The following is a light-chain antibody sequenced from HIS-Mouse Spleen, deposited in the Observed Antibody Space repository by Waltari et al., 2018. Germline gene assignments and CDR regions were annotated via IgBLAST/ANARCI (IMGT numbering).Light chain of an antibody. J-gene: IGLJ2*01. V-gene: IGLV3-10*01. CDR3: YSTDSSGNHRV. CDR2: EDS. CDR1: ALPKQY. Sequence: SYELTQPPSVSVSPGQTARITCSGDALPKQYAYLYQQKSGPAPVLVIYEDSKRPSRIPERFSGSSSGTMATLTISGAQVEDEADYYCYSTDSSGNHRVFGGGTKLTVL.